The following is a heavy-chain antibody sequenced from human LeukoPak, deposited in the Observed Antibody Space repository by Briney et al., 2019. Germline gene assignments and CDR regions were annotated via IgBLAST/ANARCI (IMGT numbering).Heavy chain of an antibody. V-gene: IGHV4-4*09. CDR1: GGSISSYY. J-gene: IGHJ5*02. CDR2: IYTSGST. CDR3: ARRGIAARHGWFDP. Sequence: SETLSLTCTVSGGSISSYYWSWIRQPPGKGLEWTGYIYTSGSTNYNPSLKSRVTISVDTSKNQFSLKLGSVTAADTAVYYCARRGIAARHGWFDPWGQGTLVTVSS. D-gene: IGHD6-6*01.